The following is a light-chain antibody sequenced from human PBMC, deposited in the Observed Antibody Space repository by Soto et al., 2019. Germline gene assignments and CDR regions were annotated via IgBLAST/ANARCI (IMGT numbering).Light chain of an antibody. CDR3: CSFAGEDSLGI. V-gene: IGLV2-11*01. Sequence: QSALTQPRSVSGSPGQSVTISCAGTSGDVGAYNYVSWYQQHPGKAPKFIIYDVDKRPSGVPDRFSGSKSGNTASLTISGLQADDEAEYYCCSFAGEDSLGIFGGGTKLTVL. CDR2: DVD. CDR1: SGDVGAYNY. J-gene: IGLJ2*01.